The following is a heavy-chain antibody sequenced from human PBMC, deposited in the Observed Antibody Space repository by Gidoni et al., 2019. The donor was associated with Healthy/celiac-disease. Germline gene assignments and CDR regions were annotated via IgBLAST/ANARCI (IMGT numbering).Heavy chain of an antibody. CDR1: GFTFDDYA. CDR3: AKDIRIAAAGTGFDY. D-gene: IGHD6-13*01. CDR2: ISLNSGSI. V-gene: IGHV3-9*01. J-gene: IGHJ4*02. Sequence: EVQLVASGGGLVQPGRSLRLAWAASGFTFDDYAMHWVRQAPGKGLEWVACISLNSGSICYADSVKGRFIIASDNAKNSLYLQMNIPRAEDTALYYCAKDIRIAAAGTGFDYWGQGTLVTVSS.